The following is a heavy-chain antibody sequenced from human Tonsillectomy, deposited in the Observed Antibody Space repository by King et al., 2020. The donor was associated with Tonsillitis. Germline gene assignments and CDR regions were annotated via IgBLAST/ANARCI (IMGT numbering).Heavy chain of an antibody. Sequence: ITLKESGPTLVRPPQTLTLTCTFSGLSFSTSGVGVGWIRQPPGKALEWLALIYWNDAKRYSPSLQSRLTITKDTSKNQVLLTMTNMDPVDTATYYCAHKESDSSRYPYYYYYGMDFWGQGTTVTVPS. CDR1: GLSFSTSGVG. V-gene: IGHV2-5*01. J-gene: IGHJ6*02. D-gene: IGHD3-22*01. CDR3: AHKESDSSRYPYYYYYGMDF. CDR2: IYWNDAK.